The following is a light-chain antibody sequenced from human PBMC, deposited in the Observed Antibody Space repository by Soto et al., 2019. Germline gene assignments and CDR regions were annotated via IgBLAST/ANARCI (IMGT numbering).Light chain of an antibody. CDR2: VAS. V-gene: IGKV3-15*01. CDR1: QNIRTN. Sequence: EIVMTQSPATLSVSPGERASLSCRASQNIRTNLAWYQLKPGQAPRLLIYVASTREAGIPARFSGSGSGTEFTLTIDSLQSEDFAIYYCQHYNNWTLTFGGGTQVDIK. CDR3: QHYNNWTLT. J-gene: IGKJ4*01.